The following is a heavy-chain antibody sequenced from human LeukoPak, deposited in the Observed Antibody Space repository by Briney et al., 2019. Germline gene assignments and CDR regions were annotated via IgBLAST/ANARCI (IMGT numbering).Heavy chain of an antibody. CDR3: AKDSSSSWYGYFDY. CDR2: ISWNSGSI. J-gene: IGHJ4*02. Sequence: GGSLRLSCAASGFTFDDYAMHWVRQAPGKGLEWVSGISWNSGSIGYADSVKGRFTISRDNATTSLYLQMNSLRAEDTALYYCAKDSSSSWYGYFDYWGQGTLVTVSS. CDR1: GFTFDDYA. D-gene: IGHD6-13*01. V-gene: IGHV3-9*01.